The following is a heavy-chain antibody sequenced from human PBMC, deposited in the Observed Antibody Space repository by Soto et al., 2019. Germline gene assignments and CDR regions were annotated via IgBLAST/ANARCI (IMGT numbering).Heavy chain of an antibody. CDR1: GFTFSSYN. CDR2: ISSSSSYI. CDR3: ARVHYYDSSAYYL. Sequence: PAGSLRLSCAASGFTFSSYNMNWVRQAPGKGLEWVSSISSSSSYIYYADSVKGRFTISRDNAKNSLYLQMSSLRAEDTAVYYCARVHYYDSSAYYLWGQGTLVTVSS. J-gene: IGHJ4*02. V-gene: IGHV3-21*01. D-gene: IGHD3-22*01.